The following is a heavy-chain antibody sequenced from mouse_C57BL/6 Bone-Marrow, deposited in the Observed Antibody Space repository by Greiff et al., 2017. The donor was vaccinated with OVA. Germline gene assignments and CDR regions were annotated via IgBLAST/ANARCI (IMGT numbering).Heavy chain of an antibody. D-gene: IGHD1-1*01. CDR3: ARSLLRYCYAMDY. V-gene: IGHV1-50*01. J-gene: IGHJ4*01. Sequence: VQLQQPGAELVKPGASVKLSCKASGYTFTSYWMQWVKQRPGQGLEWIGEIDPSDSNTNYNQKFKGKATLTVDTSSSTAYMQLSSLTSEDSAVYYCARSLLRYCYAMDYWGQGTSVTVSS. CDR2: IDPSDSNT. CDR1: GYTFTSYW.